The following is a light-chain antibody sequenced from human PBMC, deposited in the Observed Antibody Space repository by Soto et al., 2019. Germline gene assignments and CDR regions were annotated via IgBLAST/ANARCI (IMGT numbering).Light chain of an antibody. J-gene: IGKJ1*01. Sequence: EIVLTQSPATLSLSPGERATLSCRASQNINSYLAWYQQKPGQAPRLLIYDASDRATGIPARFSGSGSGTDFTLTISSLEPEAFAVYYCQRRSNWPPAWTFGQGTKVEV. CDR3: QRRSNWPPAWT. CDR1: QNINSY. CDR2: DAS. V-gene: IGKV3-11*01.